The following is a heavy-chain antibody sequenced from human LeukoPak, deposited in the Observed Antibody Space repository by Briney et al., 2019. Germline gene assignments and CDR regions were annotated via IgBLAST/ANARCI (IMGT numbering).Heavy chain of an antibody. Sequence: PGGSLRLSGAASGFTFSSYHMNWVRQAPGKGLEWVSSISSNSDYIYYADSVKGRFTISRDNAKNSLYLQMNSLRAEDTAVYYCARGLCGGDCYDYWGQGTLVTVSS. CDR2: ISSNSDYI. J-gene: IGHJ4*02. D-gene: IGHD2-21*01. CDR3: ARGLCGGDCYDY. CDR1: GFTFSSYH. V-gene: IGHV3-21*01.